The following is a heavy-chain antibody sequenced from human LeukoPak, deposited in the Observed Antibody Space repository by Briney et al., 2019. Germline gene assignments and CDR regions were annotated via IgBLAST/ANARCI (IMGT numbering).Heavy chain of an antibody. V-gene: IGHV3-23*01. CDR2: IRGSGDTS. Sequence: PGGSLRLSCAASGFTFGSYAMNWVRRAPGKGLEWVSAIRGSGDTSYYADSVKGRFTISRDNSKNTLYLQLNSLSAEDTAVYYCAKGVGSSWLRSLGFDSWGQGTLVTVSS. D-gene: IGHD6-13*01. CDR3: AKGVGSSWLRSLGFDS. CDR1: GFTFGSYA. J-gene: IGHJ4*02.